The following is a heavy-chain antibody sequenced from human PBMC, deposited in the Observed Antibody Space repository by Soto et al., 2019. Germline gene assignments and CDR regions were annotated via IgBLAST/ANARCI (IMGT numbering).Heavy chain of an antibody. CDR3: AKDXFSMVRGASYYSYGMDV. CDR2: IRSKPYDGTT. V-gene: IGHV3-49*03. CDR1: GFTLGYYA. Sequence: PGGSLRLSCTASGFTLGYYAMSWFRQAPGKGLEWVGFIRSKPYDGTTEYAASAKGRLTISRDDSKSIAYLQMNSLKTEDTAVYYCAKDXFSMVRGASYYSYGMDVWGQGTTVTVSS. J-gene: IGHJ6*02. D-gene: IGHD3-10*01.